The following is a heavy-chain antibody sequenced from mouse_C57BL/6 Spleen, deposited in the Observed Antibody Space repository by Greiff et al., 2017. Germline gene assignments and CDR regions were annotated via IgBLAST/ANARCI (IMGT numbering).Heavy chain of an antibody. Sequence: VKLVESGPGLVQPSQSLSITCTVSGFSLTSYGVHWVRQSPGKGLEWLGVIWRGGSTDYNAAFMSRLSITKDNSKCQVFFKMNSLQADDTAIYYCAVYSNDARDYWGQGTSVTVSS. CDR3: AVYSNDARDY. D-gene: IGHD2-5*01. J-gene: IGHJ4*01. CDR2: IWRGGST. CDR1: GFSLTSYG. V-gene: IGHV2-5*01.